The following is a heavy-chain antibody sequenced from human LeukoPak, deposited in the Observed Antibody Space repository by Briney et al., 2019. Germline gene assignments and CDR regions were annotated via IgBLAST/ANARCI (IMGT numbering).Heavy chain of an antibody. CDR2: IGAGGTFT. V-gene: IGHV3-23*01. D-gene: IGHD1-26*01. CDR3: AKERATTTTFDY. J-gene: IGHJ4*02. Sequence: GGSLRLSCTASGFTFSSYAMNWVRQAPGKGLEWVSGIGAGGTFTYYADSVRGRFTIFRDNSRNTLYLQMNSLRADDTAVYYCAKERATTTTFDYWGQGTLITVSS. CDR1: GFTFSSYA.